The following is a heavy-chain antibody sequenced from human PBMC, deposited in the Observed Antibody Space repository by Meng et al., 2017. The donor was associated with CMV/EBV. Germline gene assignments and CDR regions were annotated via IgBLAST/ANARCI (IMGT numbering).Heavy chain of an antibody. D-gene: IGHD6-13*01. V-gene: IGHV3-11*05. CDR1: GFTFSDYY. Sequence: QVQLVESGGGLVKPGGSXRLSCAASGFTFSDYYMSWIRQAPGKGLEWVSYISSSSSYTNYADSVKGRFTISRDNAKNSLYLQMNSLRAEDTAVYYCARGVAALTADYFDYWGQGTLVTVSS. CDR3: ARGVAALTADYFDY. J-gene: IGHJ4*02. CDR2: ISSSSSYT.